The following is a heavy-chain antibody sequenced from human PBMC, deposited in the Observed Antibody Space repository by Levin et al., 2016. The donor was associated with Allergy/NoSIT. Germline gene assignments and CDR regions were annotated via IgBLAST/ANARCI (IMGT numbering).Heavy chain of an antibody. CDR2: INHSGST. V-gene: IGHV4-34*01. CDR1: GGSFSGYY. CDR3: ARDLGQQLRGPV. J-gene: IGHJ4*02. D-gene: IGHD6-13*01. Sequence: SETLSLTCAVYGGSFSGYYWSWIRQPPGKGLEWIGEINHSGSTNYNPSLKSRVTISVDTSKNQFSLKLSSVTAADTAVYYCARDLGQQLRGPVWGQGTLVTVSS.